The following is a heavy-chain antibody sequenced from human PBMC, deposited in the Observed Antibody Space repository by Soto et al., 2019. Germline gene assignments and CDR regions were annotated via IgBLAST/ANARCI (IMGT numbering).Heavy chain of an antibody. CDR2: INHSGST. CDR3: ASTLGYSSGRLDY. Sequence: SSETLSLTCAVYVGSFSGYYWSWIRQPPGKGLEWIGEINHSGSTNYNPSLKSRVTISVDTSKNQFSLKLSSVTAADTAVYYCASTLGYSSGRLDYWGQGTLVTVSS. V-gene: IGHV4-34*01. J-gene: IGHJ4*02. D-gene: IGHD6-19*01. CDR1: VGSFSGYY.